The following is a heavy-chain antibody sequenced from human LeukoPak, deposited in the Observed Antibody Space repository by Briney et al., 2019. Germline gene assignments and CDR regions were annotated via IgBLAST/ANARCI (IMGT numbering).Heavy chain of an antibody. CDR3: ARYNCNGEVVYAFDI. J-gene: IGHJ3*02. CDR1: GGTFSSYA. V-gene: IGHV1-69*05. Sequence: SVKVSCKASGGTFSSYAISWLRQAPGHGLEWMGGIIPIFGTANYAQKFQGRVTITTDESTSTALMELSSLRSDDTAVYYCARYNCNGEVVYAFDIWGQGTMVTVSS. CDR2: IIPIFGTA. D-gene: IGHD1-20*01.